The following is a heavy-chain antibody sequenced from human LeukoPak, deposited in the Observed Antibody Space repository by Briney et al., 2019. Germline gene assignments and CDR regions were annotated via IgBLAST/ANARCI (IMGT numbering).Heavy chain of an antibody. Sequence: SETLSLTCTVSGGSISSYYWGWIRQPPGKGLEWIGSIYYSGSTYYNPSLKSRVTISVDTSKNQFSLKLSSVTAADTAVYYCARDPCSSGWFNWFDPWGQGTLVTVSS. J-gene: IGHJ5*02. V-gene: IGHV4-39*07. CDR2: IYYSGST. CDR1: GGSISSYY. D-gene: IGHD6-19*01. CDR3: ARDPCSSGWFNWFDP.